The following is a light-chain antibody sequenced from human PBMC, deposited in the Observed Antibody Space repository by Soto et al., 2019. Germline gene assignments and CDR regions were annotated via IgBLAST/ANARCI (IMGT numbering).Light chain of an antibody. V-gene: IGKV3-11*01. CDR3: HQRSNWPLT. Sequence: EIVLTQSPVTLSLSPGERATLSCRASQSVFSSLAWYQQKPGQAPRLLIYDASTRATAIPARFRGSGSGTGFPPPIRSLRAEDFAVYYCHQRSNWPLTFGGGTKVEVK. J-gene: IGKJ4*01. CDR2: DAS. CDR1: QSVFSS.